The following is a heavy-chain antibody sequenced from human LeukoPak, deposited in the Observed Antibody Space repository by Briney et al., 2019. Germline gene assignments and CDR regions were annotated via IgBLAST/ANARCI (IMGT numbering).Heavy chain of an antibody. J-gene: IGHJ4*02. D-gene: IGHD6-6*01. Sequence: GGSLRLSCAASGFTFSSYPMTWVRQAPGKGPEWVSFISDSGGITYYADSVKGRFTISRDNSKNTLYLQMNSLRAEDTAVYYCAKNPQYSGYYDCGVQGTLVTVSS. CDR2: ISDSGGIT. CDR1: GFTFSSYP. V-gene: IGHV3-23*01. CDR3: AKNPQYSGYYDC.